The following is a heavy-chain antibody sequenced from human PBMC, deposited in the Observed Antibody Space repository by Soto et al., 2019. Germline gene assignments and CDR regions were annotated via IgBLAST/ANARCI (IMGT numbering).Heavy chain of an antibody. D-gene: IGHD2-15*01. CDR2: INTGSGTK. J-gene: IGHJ4*02. Sequence: EVLLVESGGGLVQPGGSLRLSCTASGFAFSDYAMNWVRQAPGKGLEWISYINTGSGTKNYADSAKGRFTISRDNAKNALFLQMNSLRDEDTAVYYCARDLKVGKYWSPFDHWGQGTLATVSS. CDR3: ARDLKVGKYWSPFDH. V-gene: IGHV3-48*02. CDR1: GFAFSDYA.